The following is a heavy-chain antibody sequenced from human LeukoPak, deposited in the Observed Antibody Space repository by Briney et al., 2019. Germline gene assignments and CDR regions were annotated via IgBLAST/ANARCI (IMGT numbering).Heavy chain of an antibody. Sequence: GGSLRLSCAASGVTFANHALSLVRQAPGKGLEWVAGISGSGDRTYYADSVKARFTISRDNSKNTLYLQINGLRAEDTAIYYCAKDRYSQNYGYFDPWGQGTQVTVSS. V-gene: IGHV3-23*01. CDR2: ISGSGDRT. D-gene: IGHD3-16*02. CDR1: GVTFANHA. J-gene: IGHJ5*02. CDR3: AKDRYSQNYGYFDP.